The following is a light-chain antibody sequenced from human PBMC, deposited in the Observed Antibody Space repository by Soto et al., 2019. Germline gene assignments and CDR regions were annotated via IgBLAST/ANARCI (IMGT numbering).Light chain of an antibody. Sequence: EIVLTQSPATLSLSPGERATLSCRASQSVSRNLAWYQQKPGQAPRLFIYGASNRATGIPARFSGSGSGTDFTLTNNSLEPEDFAVYYCQQRSNWTFGQGTKVDIK. V-gene: IGKV3-11*01. CDR3: QQRSNWT. CDR2: GAS. CDR1: QSVSRN. J-gene: IGKJ1*01.